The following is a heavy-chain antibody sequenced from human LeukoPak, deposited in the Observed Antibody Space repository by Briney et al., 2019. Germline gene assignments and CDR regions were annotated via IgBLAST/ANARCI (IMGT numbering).Heavy chain of an antibody. Sequence: GGSLSLSCAVSGFTFSSYCMSWVRQPPGKGLEWVSGINNSGGSTYYADSGKGRPTTSRNTTKNTLYQQMNSLRAEDTAVYYCAKENSCSFDYWGQGTLVTVSS. V-gene: IGHV3-23*01. CDR3: AKENSCSFDY. CDR2: INNSGGST. J-gene: IGHJ4*02. CDR1: GFTFSSYC. D-gene: IGHD2-2*01.